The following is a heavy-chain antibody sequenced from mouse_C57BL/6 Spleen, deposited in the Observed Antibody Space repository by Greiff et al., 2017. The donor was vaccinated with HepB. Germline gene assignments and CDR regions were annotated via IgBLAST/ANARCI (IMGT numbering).Heavy chain of an antibody. J-gene: IGHJ2*01. CDR1: GYTFTDYE. V-gene: IGHV1-15*01. CDR3: TRRVYGSSPFDY. CDR2: IDPETGGT. Sequence: QVQLQQSGAELVRPGASVTLSCKASGYTFTDYEMHWVKQTPVHGLEWIGAIDPETGGTAYNQKFKGKAILTADKSSSTAYMELRSLTSEDSAVYYCTRRVYGSSPFDYWGQGTTLTVSS. D-gene: IGHD1-1*01.